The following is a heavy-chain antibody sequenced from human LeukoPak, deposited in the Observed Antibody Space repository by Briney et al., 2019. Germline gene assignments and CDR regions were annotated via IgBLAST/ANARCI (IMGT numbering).Heavy chain of an antibody. CDR1: GFTFTTYA. J-gene: IGHJ4*02. D-gene: IGHD1-26*01. CDR3: AVGSYLGRNFDY. CDR2: ISGSGGST. V-gene: IGHV3-23*01. Sequence: GGSLRLSCAASGFTFTTYAMSWVRQAPGKGLEWVSAISGSGGSTYYADSVRGRFTIYRDNPKNTLYLQMNSLRAEDTAVYYSAVGSYLGRNFDYWGQGTLVTVSS.